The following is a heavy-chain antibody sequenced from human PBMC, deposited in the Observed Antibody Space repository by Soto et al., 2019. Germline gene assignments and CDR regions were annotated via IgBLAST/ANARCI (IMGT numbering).Heavy chain of an antibody. CDR2: IPYSGST. Sequence: QVQLQESGPGLVKPSQTLSLTCTVSGDSISSCDHYWSWIRQPPGKGLAWIGSIPYSGSTYYNPSLKSRVTVSLDMSKTQFFLKLSAVTAADTAVYYCARKYRDGYDFWGQGTLVTVSS. D-gene: IGHD6-6*01. J-gene: IGHJ4*02. V-gene: IGHV4-30-4*01. CDR1: GDSISSCDHY. CDR3: ARKYRDGYDF.